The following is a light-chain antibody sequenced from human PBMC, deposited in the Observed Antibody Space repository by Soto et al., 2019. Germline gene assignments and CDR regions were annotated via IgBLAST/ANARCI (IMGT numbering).Light chain of an antibody. Sequence: EIVMTQSPATLSVSPGERATLSCRASQSVSSNLAWYQQKPGQAPRLLIYGASTRATGIPARFSGSGSGTEFTLTISRLQSEDFVVYYCQQYNNWPRTFGQGNKVEIK. CDR3: QQYNNWPRT. CDR1: QSVSSN. J-gene: IGKJ1*01. CDR2: GAS. V-gene: IGKV3-15*01.